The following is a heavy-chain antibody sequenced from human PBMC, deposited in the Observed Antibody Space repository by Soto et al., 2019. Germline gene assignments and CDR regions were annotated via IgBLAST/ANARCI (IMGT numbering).Heavy chain of an antibody. CDR1: DGSISGLY. J-gene: IGHJ4*02. V-gene: IGHV4-59*11. Sequence: PSETLSLTCSVSDGSISGLYWTWVRQPPGKGLEWIGWIYSSGTTNYNPSLKSRVTISVDTSKNQFSLKLSSVTAADTAVYYCARADTAMGLYYFDYWGQGTLVTVSS. CDR2: IYSSGTT. CDR3: ARADTAMGLYYFDY. D-gene: IGHD5-18*01.